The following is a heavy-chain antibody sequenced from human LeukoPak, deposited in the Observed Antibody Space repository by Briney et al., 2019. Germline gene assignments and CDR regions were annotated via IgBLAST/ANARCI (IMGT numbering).Heavy chain of an antibody. CDR3: TRVQEITYYYDSSGYPHDAFDI. CDR2: IRSKAYGGTT. D-gene: IGHD3-22*01. Sequence: GGSLRLSCTASGFTFGDYAMSWVRQAPGKGLEWVGFIRSKAYGGTTEYAASVKGRFTISRDDSKSIAYLQMNSLKTEDTAVYYCTRVQEITYYYDSSGYPHDAFDIWGQGTMVTVSS. V-gene: IGHV3-49*04. CDR1: GFTFGDYA. J-gene: IGHJ3*02.